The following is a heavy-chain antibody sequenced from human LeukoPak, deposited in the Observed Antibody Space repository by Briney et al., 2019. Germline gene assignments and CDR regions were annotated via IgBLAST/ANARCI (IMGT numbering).Heavy chain of an antibody. CDR3: ARRPNLPADLGDYWRFDI. CDR1: GVSISRSFYY. J-gene: IGHJ3*02. CDR2: IYYTGST. D-gene: IGHD4-17*01. Sequence: SETLSLTCSISGVSISRSFYYWGWIRQPPGKRLEWIGNIYYTGSTYYNPSLKSRVSMSVDTSNNQFSLNLISVTAADTAVYFRARRPNLPADLGDYWRFDIWGQGRRVTVSS. V-gene: IGHV4-39*01.